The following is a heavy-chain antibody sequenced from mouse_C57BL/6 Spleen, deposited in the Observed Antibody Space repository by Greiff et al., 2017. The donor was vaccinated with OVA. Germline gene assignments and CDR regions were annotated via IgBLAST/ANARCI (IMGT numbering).Heavy chain of an antibody. J-gene: IGHJ2*01. CDR2: IDPSDSYT. V-gene: IGHV1-50*01. D-gene: IGHD1-1*01. CDR1: GYTFTSYW. CDR3: VRRITTVVARPLDY. Sequence: VQLQQPGAELVKPGASVKLSCKASGYTFTSYWMQWVKQRPGQGLEWIGEIDPSDSYTNSNQKFKGKATLTVDTSSGTAYMQRSSLTSEDSAVYYCVRRITTVVARPLDYWGQGTTLTVSS.